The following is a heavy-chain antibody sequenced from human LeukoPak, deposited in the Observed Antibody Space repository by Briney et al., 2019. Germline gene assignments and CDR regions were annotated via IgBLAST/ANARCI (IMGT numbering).Heavy chain of an antibody. CDR3: ARSSLGEGENY. CDR2: IYYSGRT. CDR1: GGSISSYY. J-gene: IGHJ4*02. D-gene: IGHD3-16*01. V-gene: IGHV4-59*01. Sequence: SETLSLTCTVSGGSISSYYWSWIRQPPGKGLEWIGYIYYSGRTNYNPSLKSRVTISVDTSKNQFSLKLSSVTAADTAVYYCARSSLGEGENYWGQGTLVTVSS.